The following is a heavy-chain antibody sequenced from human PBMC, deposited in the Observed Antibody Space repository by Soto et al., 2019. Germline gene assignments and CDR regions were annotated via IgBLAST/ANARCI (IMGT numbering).Heavy chain of an antibody. CDR1: ACTFSSYS. CDR2: ICCSGGST. D-gene: IGHD3-3*02. J-gene: IGHJ2*01. CDR3: ANDVSSGISSFDL. Sequence: PDVSLRLSCAPSACTFSSYSPRCDMRPTGTGLGSVSAICCSGGSTCYGDSVKGRCTISRDSSNNTLYLQMHCLRAEDTAVYYCANDVSSGISSFDLWGRGNLV. V-gene: IGHV3-23*02.